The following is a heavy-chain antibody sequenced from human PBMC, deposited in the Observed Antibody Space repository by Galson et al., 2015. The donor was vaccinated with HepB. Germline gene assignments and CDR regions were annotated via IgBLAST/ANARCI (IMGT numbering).Heavy chain of an antibody. J-gene: IGHJ4*02. D-gene: IGHD1-26*01. CDR3: ARIRGSYSTDY. V-gene: IGHV4-39*01. CDR1: GGSISSSTYY. CDR2: FYYSGST. Sequence: ETLSLTCTVSGGSISSSTYYWGWIRQPPGKGLEWIGSFYYSGSTYYNPSLKSRVTISVDTSKNQFSLKLSSVTAADTAVYYCARIRGSYSTDYWGQGTLVTVSS.